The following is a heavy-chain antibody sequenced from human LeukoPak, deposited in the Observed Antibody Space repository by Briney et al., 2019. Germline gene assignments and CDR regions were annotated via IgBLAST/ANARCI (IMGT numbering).Heavy chain of an antibody. CDR3: AKDLRTLDAFDI. Sequence: GGSLRLSCAASGFTFSSYAMSWVRQAPGKGLEWVSAISGSGGGTYYADSVKGRFTISRDTSKNTLYLQMNSLRVEDTAVYYCAKDLRTLDAFDIWGQGTMVTVSS. J-gene: IGHJ3*02. V-gene: IGHV3-23*01. CDR1: GFTFSSYA. CDR2: ISGSGGGT.